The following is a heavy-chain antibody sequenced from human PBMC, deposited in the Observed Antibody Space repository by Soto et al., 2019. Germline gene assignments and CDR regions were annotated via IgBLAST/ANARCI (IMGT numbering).Heavy chain of an antibody. J-gene: IGHJ4*02. D-gene: IGHD4-17*01. CDR2: ISSGGGST. V-gene: IGHV3-23*01. CDR1: GFTFSSYA. Sequence: VQLFESGGGLVQPGGSLRLSCAASGFTFSSYAMTWVRQVPGKGLEWVSVISSGGGSTYYADSVKGRFTISRDNSKNTMYLQMNSLRAEDTALYYCAKDVKTTVVRAYDSWGQGTLVTVSS. CDR3: AKDVKTTVVRAYDS.